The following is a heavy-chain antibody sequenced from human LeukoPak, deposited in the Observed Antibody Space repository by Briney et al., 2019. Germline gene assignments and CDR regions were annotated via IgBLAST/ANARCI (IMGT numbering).Heavy chain of an antibody. CDR3: AREEWLESMEDY. CDR1: GFTFSSYA. D-gene: IGHD6-19*01. Sequence: GRSLRLSCAASGFTFSSYAMHWVRQAPGKGLEWVAVISYDGSNKYYADSVKGRFTISRDNSKNTLYLQMNSLRAEDTAVYYCAREEWLESMEDYWGQGTLVTVSS. CDR2: ISYDGSNK. V-gene: IGHV3-30-3*01. J-gene: IGHJ4*02.